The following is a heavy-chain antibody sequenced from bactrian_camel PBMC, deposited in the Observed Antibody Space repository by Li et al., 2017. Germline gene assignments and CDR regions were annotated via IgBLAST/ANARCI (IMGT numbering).Heavy chain of an antibody. CDR1: GLTYSSGC. CDR3: AADPWPYGGEWYNDRGYRY. Sequence: QLVESGGGSVQAGGSLRLSCAASGLTYSSGCMGWFRQAPGKEREGVAAIHAGGSRTYYADSVKGRFTISRDDVKNTVYLRMNSLSLGDTAMYYCAADPWPYGGEWYNDRGYRYWGQGTQVTVS. J-gene: IGHJ4*01. V-gene: IGHV3S1*01. CDR2: IHAGGSRT. D-gene: IGHD2*01.